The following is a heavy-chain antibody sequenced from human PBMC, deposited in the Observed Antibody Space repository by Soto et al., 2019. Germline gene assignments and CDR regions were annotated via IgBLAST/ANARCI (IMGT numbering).Heavy chain of an antibody. Sequence: EVQLVESGGGLVKPGGSLRLSCVASGFTFSGYSINWVRQAPGKGLEWVSYISGPSIYIYYADSVKGRFTISRDNAKRAVYLQMNSLRAEDTGVYYCARGFRNGFNVWGQGTTVSVSS. D-gene: IGHD2-8*01. CDR3: ARGFRNGFNV. J-gene: IGHJ6*02. CDR2: ISGPSIYI. CDR1: GFTFSGYS. V-gene: IGHV3-21*01.